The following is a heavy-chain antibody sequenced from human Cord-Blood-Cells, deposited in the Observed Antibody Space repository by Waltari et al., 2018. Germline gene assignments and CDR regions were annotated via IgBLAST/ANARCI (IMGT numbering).Heavy chain of an antibody. Sequence: QVQLVQSGAEVKKPGASVKVSCKASGYTFTGYYMHWVRQAPGQGLEWMGWINPNSGGTNYAQKFQGRVTMTRDTSISTAYMELNRLRSDDTAVYYCARDGPRITMVRGVIDYWGQGTLVTVSS. V-gene: IGHV1-2*02. CDR2: INPNSGGT. CDR1: GYTFTGYY. J-gene: IGHJ4*02. CDR3: ARDGPRITMVRGVIDY. D-gene: IGHD3-10*01.